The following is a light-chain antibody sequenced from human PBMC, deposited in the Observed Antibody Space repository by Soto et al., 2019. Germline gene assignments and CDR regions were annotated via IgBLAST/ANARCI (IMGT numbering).Light chain of an antibody. CDR3: REEGGSPLPVRSLLP. Sequence: ENVVTQSPGTLSLSPGERATLSCRASQTVTGNYLAWYQQKPGQAPRLLVDGASSRATGIPDRFSGRGSGTGFTVIITREETKDTAVYHGREEGGSPLPVRSLLPFGRGIKVEIK. CDR2: GAS. CDR1: QTVTGNY. J-gene: IGKJ4*01. V-gene: IGKV3-20*01.